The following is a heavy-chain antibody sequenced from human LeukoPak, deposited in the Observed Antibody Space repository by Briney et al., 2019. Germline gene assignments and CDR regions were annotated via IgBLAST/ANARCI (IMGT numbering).Heavy chain of an antibody. CDR3: VRQFAS. CDR2: VSGSGSTV. Sequence: GGSLRLSCAASGFTFGDHIMNWVRQLPGKRLEWVAYVSGSGSTVYYADSVKGRFTVSRDNGKSSLYLQMNSLRAEDTALYYCVRQFASWGQGTLVTASS. J-gene: IGHJ4*02. V-gene: IGHV3-48*01. CDR1: GFTFGDHI.